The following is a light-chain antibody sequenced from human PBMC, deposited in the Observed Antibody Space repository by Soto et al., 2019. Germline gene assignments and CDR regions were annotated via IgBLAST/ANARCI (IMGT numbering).Light chain of an antibody. Sequence: DIQMTQSPSSLSSSVGESVTLTCRASQSITSYVNWYQQQQGKAPTVLIYATSVLQGRVPSRFSGSQSGTEFTLTISSLQPEYFATYYWQQSYSVPRTFGRGTKVEIK. CDR2: ATS. CDR1: QSITSY. J-gene: IGKJ4*01. V-gene: IGKV1-39*01. CDR3: QQSYSVPRT.